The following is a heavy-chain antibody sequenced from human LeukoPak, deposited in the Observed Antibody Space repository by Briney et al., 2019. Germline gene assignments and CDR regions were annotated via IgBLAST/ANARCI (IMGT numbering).Heavy chain of an antibody. CDR3: AKVSQQLVEPFFDY. Sequence: GGSLRLSCAASGFTVSSNYMSWVRQAPGKGLEWVSVIYSGGSTYYADSVKGRFTISRDNSKNTLYLQMNSLRAEDTAVYYCAKVSQQLVEPFFDYWGQGTLVTVSS. D-gene: IGHD6-13*01. V-gene: IGHV3-53*01. CDR1: GFTVSSNY. J-gene: IGHJ4*02. CDR2: IYSGGST.